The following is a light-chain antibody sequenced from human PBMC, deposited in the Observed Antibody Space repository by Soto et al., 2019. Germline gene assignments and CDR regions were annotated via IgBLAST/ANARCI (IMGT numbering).Light chain of an antibody. J-gene: IGKJ2*01. CDR3: QQYHDWPPST. CDR2: AAS. Sequence: IVMTQSPATLFASLRERVTLSCRASQSVRKDLAWYQQKPGQAPRLLIYAASARATGVPDRFSGSGSGTDFTLIISSLQSDDFGVYYCQQYHDWPPSTFGQGTNLEI. V-gene: IGKV3D-15*01. CDR1: QSVRKD.